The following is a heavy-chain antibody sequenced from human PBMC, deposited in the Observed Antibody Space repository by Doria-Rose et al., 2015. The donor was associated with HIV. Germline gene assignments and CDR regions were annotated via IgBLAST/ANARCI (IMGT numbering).Heavy chain of an antibody. V-gene: IGHV4-59*08. D-gene: IGHD3-16*01. Sequence: SLTCTVSGDSINSYYWSWIRQPPGKGLEWIGYIHDIGGTNYNPSLKSRVTISADTSKNQFSLKLSSLTAADTAVYYCARQTFYYMDVWGKGTTVTVSS. CDR1: GDSINSYY. CDR3: ARQTFYYMDV. J-gene: IGHJ6*03. CDR2: IHDIGGT.